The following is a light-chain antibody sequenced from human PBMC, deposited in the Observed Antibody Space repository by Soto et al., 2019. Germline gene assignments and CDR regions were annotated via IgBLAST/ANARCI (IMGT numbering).Light chain of an antibody. V-gene: IGKV3-20*01. CDR2: GAS. Sequence: EIVLTQSPGTLSLSPGERATLSCRASQSLTSSYLAWYQQKPGQAPRLLIYGASSRATGIPDRFSGSGSGTDFTLTISRLEPEDFAVYYFQQYESSPPSYTFGQGTKLESK. CDR3: QQYESSPPSYT. J-gene: IGKJ2*01. CDR1: QSLTSSY.